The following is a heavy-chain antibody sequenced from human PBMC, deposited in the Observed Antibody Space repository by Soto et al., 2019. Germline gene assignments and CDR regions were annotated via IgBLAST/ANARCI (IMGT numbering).Heavy chain of an antibody. CDR1: EITFGCRA. D-gene: IGHD2-15*01. CDR3: ARGSTDSHPGRRIFDF. CDR2: ITDTGGDT. J-gene: IGHJ4*02. V-gene: IGHV3-23*01. Sequence: EVQLLESGGDLVQPGGSLRLSCVASEITFGCRAMSWVREAPGEGLEWVSTITDTGGDTKYSDSVRGRFTMSRDNSKKTLYLQMNNLRVEDSVLYYCARGSTDSHPGRRIFDFWGRGLLVTLSS.